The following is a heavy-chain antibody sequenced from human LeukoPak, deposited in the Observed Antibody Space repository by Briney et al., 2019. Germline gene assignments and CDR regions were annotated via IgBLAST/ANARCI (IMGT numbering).Heavy chain of an antibody. CDR1: GGFVSSSSYY. Sequence: SETLSLTCTVSGGFVSSSSYYWGWIRQPPGKGLEWIGSIYYSGTTHYIPSLKSRITISVDTSKNQFFLKLNSATAADTAVYYCARHGGAAAAIDYWGQGTLVTVSS. D-gene: IGHD6-13*01. J-gene: IGHJ4*02. CDR2: IYYSGTT. V-gene: IGHV4-39*01. CDR3: ARHGGAAAAIDY.